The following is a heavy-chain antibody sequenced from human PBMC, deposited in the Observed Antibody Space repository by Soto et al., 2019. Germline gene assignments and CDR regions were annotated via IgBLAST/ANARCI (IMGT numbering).Heavy chain of an antibody. J-gene: IGHJ4*02. CDR3: ATVTYFGDFEFDY. CDR2: TYHSGST. CDR1: GGSISSGVYC. D-gene: IGHD4-17*01. Sequence: SETLSLTCTVSGGSISSGVYCWTWIRQHPGKGLEWIGCTYHSGSTYYNPSLKSRVTISIDTSKNQFSLKLISLTAADTAVYYCATVTYFGDFEFDYWGQGTLVT. V-gene: IGHV4-31*03.